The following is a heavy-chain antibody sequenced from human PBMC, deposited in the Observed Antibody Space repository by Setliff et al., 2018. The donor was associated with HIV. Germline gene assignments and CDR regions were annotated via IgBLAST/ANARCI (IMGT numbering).Heavy chain of an antibody. V-gene: IGHV4-39*01. D-gene: IGHD3-10*01. J-gene: IGHJ4*02. CDR2: IYFNGIT. Sequence: SETLSLTCSVSGDSVSSRSYYWGWIRQSPGKGLEWIGSIYFNGITHDNPSLKSRVTFSADTSKNQFSLNLNSVTATDTAVYYCVRQGLTMNRGVPAPILYYFDYWGQGILVTVSS. CDR1: GDSVSSRSYY. CDR3: VRQGLTMNRGVPAPILYYFDY.